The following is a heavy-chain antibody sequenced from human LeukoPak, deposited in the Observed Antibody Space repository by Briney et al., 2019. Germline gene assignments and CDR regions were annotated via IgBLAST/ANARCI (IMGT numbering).Heavy chain of an antibody. CDR3: ARGTQRLFYFDY. CDR2: ISYDGSNK. CDR1: GFTFSSYA. Sequence: GGSLRLSCAASGFTFSSYAMRWVRQAPGKGLEWVAVISYDGSNKYYADSVKGRFTISRDNSKNTLYLQMNSLRAEDTAVYYCARGTQRLFYFDYWGQGTLVTVSS. D-gene: IGHD6-25*01. J-gene: IGHJ4*02. V-gene: IGHV3-30-3*01.